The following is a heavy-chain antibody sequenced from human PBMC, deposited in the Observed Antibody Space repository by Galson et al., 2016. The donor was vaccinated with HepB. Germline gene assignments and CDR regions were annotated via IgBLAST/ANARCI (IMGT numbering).Heavy chain of an antibody. CDR3: ARSYLLGRGFGS. V-gene: IGHV6-1*01. CDR1: GDSVSSNSAG. Sequence: CAISGDSVSSNSAGWYWIRQSPSRGLEWLGRTYYRSKWHFDYAESVKSRITINQDTSKNQFSLQLNSVTPEDTAVYYCARSYLLGRGFGSWGQGTLGTVSS. J-gene: IGHJ4*02. CDR2: TYYRSKWHF. D-gene: IGHD7-27*01.